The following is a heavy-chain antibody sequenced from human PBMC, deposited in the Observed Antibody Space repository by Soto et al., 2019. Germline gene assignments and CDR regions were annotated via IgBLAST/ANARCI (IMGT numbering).Heavy chain of an antibody. J-gene: IGHJ4*02. CDR2: ISPSGST. Sequence: SETLSLTCAFSGYSISGGYYWGWIRQSPGKGLEWIGCISPSGSTYYNPSLKSRVTISVDTSKNHFSLKLSSVTAADTAVYYCTREWGPSYYYDSTGFNPEYWGQGTQVTVSS. V-gene: IGHV4-38-2*02. CDR1: GYSISGGYY. CDR3: TREWGPSYYYDSTGFNPEY. D-gene: IGHD3-22*01.